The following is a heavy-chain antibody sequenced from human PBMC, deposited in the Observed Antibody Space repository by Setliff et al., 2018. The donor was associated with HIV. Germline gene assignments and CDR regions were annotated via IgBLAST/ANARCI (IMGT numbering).Heavy chain of an antibody. D-gene: IGHD2-2*01. V-gene: IGHV3-7*03. CDR2: IDGEGSHI. CDR1: GFTFWSSS. CDR3: ARGRRVSSNYYYYYYMDV. J-gene: IGHJ6*03. Sequence: GGSLRLSCAASGFTFWSSSMAWVRQGPGTGLEWVAAIDGEGSHIYYVDSVKGRFTISRDNAKNSLYLQMNSLGAEDTAVYYCARGRRVSSNYYYYYYMDVWGKGTTVTVSS.